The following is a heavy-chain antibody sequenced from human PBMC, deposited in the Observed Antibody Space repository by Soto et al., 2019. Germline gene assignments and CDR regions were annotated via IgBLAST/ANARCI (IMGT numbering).Heavy chain of an antibody. V-gene: IGHV4-39*01. D-gene: IGHD5-12*01. Sequence: SETLSLTCTVSGGSISSSSYYWGWIRQPPGKGLEWIGSIYYSGSTYYNPSLKSRVTISVDTSKNQFSLKLSSVTAADTAVYYCARQKLGRGKNIVAFIDYWGQGTLVTVSS. CDR3: ARQKLGRGKNIVAFIDY. CDR1: GGSISSSSYY. J-gene: IGHJ4*02. CDR2: IYYSGST.